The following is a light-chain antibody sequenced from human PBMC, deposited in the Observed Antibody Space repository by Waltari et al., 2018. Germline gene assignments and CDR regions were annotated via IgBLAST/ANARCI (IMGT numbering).Light chain of an antibody. CDR1: HSVDTS. V-gene: IGKV3-11*01. CDR3: QQRRDWPIT. CDR2: DVF. J-gene: IGKJ5*01. Sequence: EIVLTQSPATLSLSPGDRATLSCRANHSVDTSLAWYQQKLGQAPRLLIYDVFYRATGIPARFSGRGSGTDFTLTISSLEPEDFALYFCQQRRDWPITFGQGTRLEIK.